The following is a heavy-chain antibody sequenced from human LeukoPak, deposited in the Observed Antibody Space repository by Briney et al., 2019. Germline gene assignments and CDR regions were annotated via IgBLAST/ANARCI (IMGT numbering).Heavy chain of an antibody. J-gene: IGHJ4*02. Sequence: GGSLRLSCAASGFTFSSYSMSWVRQAPGKGLEWASSISSSSSYIYYADSVKGRFTISRDNAKNSLYLQMNSLRAEDTAVYYCARGPTTVVTPFDYWGQGTLVTVSS. D-gene: IGHD4-23*01. V-gene: IGHV3-21*01. CDR2: ISSSSSYI. CDR1: GFTFSSYS. CDR3: ARGPTTVVTPFDY.